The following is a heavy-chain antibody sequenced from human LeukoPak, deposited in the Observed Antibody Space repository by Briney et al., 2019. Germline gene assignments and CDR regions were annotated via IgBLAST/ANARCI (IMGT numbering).Heavy chain of an antibody. V-gene: IGHV3-21*01. D-gene: IGHD3-10*01. CDR3: ARDLTAASGAFDI. Sequence: GGSLRLSCAASGFTFSSYSMNWVRQAPGKGLEWVSSISSSSYIYYADSVKGRFTISRDNAKNSLYLQMNSLRAEDTAVYYCARDLTAASGAFDIWGQGTMVTVSS. CDR1: GFTFSSYS. J-gene: IGHJ3*02. CDR2: ISSSSYI.